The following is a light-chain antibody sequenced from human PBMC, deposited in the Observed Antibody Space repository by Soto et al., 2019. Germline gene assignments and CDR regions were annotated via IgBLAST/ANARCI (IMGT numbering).Light chain of an antibody. J-gene: IGKJ2*01. V-gene: IGKV3-20*01. CDR1: QSVSSSD. CDR2: GAS. Sequence: EIVLTQSPGTLSLSPGERATLACRASQSVSSSDLAWYQQKTGQAPRLLIYGASSTATGIPDRFSCSGSGTDFTLTISRREPEDFAVYYWQQDGSSPPYTFGQGTKLEIK. CDR3: QQDGSSPPYT.